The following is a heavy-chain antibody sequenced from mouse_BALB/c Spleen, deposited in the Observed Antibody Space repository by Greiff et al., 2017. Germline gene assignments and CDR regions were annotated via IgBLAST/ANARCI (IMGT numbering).Heavy chain of an antibody. J-gene: IGHJ4*01. CDR2: INPSTGYT. V-gene: IGHV1-7*01. CDR3: ARLEYGNLYAMDY. CDR1: GYTFTSYW. Sequence: VQLQESGAELAKPGASVKMSCKASGYTFTSYWMHWVKQRPGQGLEWIGYINPSTGYTEYNQKFKDKATLTADKSSSTAYMQLSSLTSEDSAVYYCARLEYGNLYAMDYWGQGTSVTVSS. D-gene: IGHD2-10*02.